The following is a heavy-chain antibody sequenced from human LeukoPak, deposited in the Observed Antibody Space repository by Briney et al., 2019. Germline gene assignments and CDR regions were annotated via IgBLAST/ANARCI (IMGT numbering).Heavy chain of an antibody. V-gene: IGHV4-59*01. J-gene: IGHJ5*02. D-gene: IGHD6-19*01. CDR1: GGSISSYY. CDR2: MYRTGST. Sequence: TSETLSLTCTVSGGSISSYYWSWIRQPPGKGLEWIGYMYRTGSTNYNPSLKSRVTITPDTSKNQFSLRLTSVTAADTAVYYCAREGTYGWYNWFDPWGQGTLVTVSS. CDR3: AREGTYGWYNWFDP.